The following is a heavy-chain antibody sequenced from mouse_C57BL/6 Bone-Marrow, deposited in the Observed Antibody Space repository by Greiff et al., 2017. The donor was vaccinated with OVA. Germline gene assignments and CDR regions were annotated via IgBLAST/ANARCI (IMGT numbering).Heavy chain of an antibody. V-gene: IGHV1-50*01. CDR2: IDPSDSYT. CDR1: GYTFTSYW. Sequence: QVQLQQPGAELVKPGASVKLSCKASGYTFTSYWMQWVKQRPGQGLEWIGEIDPSDSYTDYNQKFKGKATLTVDTSSSTAYMQLSSLTSDDSAVYDCARAGGSTPYAMDYWGQGTSVTVSS. D-gene: IGHD1-1*01. CDR3: ARAGGSTPYAMDY. J-gene: IGHJ4*01.